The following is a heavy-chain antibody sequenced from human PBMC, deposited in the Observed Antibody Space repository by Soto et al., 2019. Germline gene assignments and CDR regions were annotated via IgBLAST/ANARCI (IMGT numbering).Heavy chain of an antibody. Sequence: GGSLRLSCAASGFTVSRNYMSWVRQAPGKGLEWVSVIYSGGSTYYADSVKGRFTISRDNSKNTLYLQMNSLRPEDTAVYYCARDVSDSSGYYADYWGQGTLVTVSS. CDR3: ARDVSDSSGYYADY. J-gene: IGHJ4*02. CDR1: GFTVSRNY. V-gene: IGHV3-53*01. D-gene: IGHD3-22*01. CDR2: IYSGGST.